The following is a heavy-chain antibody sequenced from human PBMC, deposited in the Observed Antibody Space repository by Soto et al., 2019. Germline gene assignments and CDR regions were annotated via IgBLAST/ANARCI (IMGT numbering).Heavy chain of an antibody. D-gene: IGHD4-17*01. CDR2: INPSGGST. CDR1: GYTFTSYY. V-gene: IGHV1-46*03. J-gene: IGHJ1*01. CDR3: ARARDDYGDQRHLQH. Sequence: ASVKVSCKSSGYTFTSYYMHWVRQAPGQGLEWMGIINPSGGSTSYAQKFQGRVTMTRDTSTSTVYMELSSLRSEDTAVYYCARARDDYGDQRHLQHWGQGTLVTVSS.